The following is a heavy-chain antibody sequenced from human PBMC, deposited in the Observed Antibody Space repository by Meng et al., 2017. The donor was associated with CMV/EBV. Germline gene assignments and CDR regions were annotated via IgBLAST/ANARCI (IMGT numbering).Heavy chain of an antibody. J-gene: IGHJ4*02. V-gene: IGHV3-53*01. CDR3: ARAWIAAAGTLDY. Sequence: GGSLRLSCAASGFTVSSNYVNWVRQAPGKGLEWVSVIYSGGSTYYADSVKGRFTISRDNSKNTVYLQMNSLRAEDTAVFYCARAWIAAAGTLDYWGQGTLVTVSS. CDR1: GFTVSSNY. D-gene: IGHD6-13*01. CDR2: IYSGGST.